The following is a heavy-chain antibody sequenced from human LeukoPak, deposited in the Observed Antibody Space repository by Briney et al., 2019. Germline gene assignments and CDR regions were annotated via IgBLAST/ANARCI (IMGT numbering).Heavy chain of an antibody. J-gene: IGHJ4*02. CDR3: ARDGDIVATIVDY. D-gene: IGHD5-12*01. CDR1: GFTFSSYG. Sequence: GGSLRLSCAASGFTFSSYGMQWVRQAPGKGLEWVAVISYDGSNKYYADSVKGRFTISRDNSKNTLDLLMNSLRSDDTAVYYCARDGDIVATIVDYWGQGTLVTVSS. V-gene: IGHV3-30*03. CDR2: ISYDGSNK.